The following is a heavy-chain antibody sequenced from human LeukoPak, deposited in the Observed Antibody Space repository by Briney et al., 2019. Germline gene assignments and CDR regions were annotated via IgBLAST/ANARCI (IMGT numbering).Heavy chain of an antibody. Sequence: PGRSLRLSCAASGFTFDDYAMYWVRQAPGKGLEWVSGISWNSGSIGYADSVKGRFTISRDNAKNSLYLQMNSLRAEDTALYYCAKGPWIGELPDYWGQGTLVTVSS. CDR2: ISWNSGSI. V-gene: IGHV3-9*01. D-gene: IGHD1-26*01. CDR1: GFTFDDYA. J-gene: IGHJ4*02. CDR3: AKGPWIGELPDY.